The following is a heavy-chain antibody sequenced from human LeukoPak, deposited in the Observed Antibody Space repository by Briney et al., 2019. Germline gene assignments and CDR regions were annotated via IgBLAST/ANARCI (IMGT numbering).Heavy chain of an antibody. D-gene: IGHD6-19*01. CDR1: GGSISSYY. Sequence: SETLSLTCTVSGGSISSYYWGWIRQPPGKGLEWIGSIYYSGSTYYNPSLKSRVTISVDTSKNQFSLKLSSVTAADTAVYYCARGDSSGWYENWFDPWGQGTLVTVSS. V-gene: IGHV4-39*01. J-gene: IGHJ5*02. CDR2: IYYSGST. CDR3: ARGDSSGWYENWFDP.